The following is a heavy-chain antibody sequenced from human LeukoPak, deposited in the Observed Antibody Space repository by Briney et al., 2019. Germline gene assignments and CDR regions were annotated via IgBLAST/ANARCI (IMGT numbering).Heavy chain of an antibody. CDR1: GFTFSSYG. V-gene: IGHV3-33*01. J-gene: IGHJ4*02. D-gene: IGHD6-13*01. CDR3: AREGTAAAGKRRSSQFDY. CDR2: IWYDGSNK. Sequence: GGSLRLSCAASGFTFSSYGMHWVRQAPGKGLEWAAVIWYDGSNKYYADSVKGRFTISRDNSKNTLYLQVNSLRAEDTAVYYCAREGTAAAGKRRSSQFDYWGQGTLVTVSS.